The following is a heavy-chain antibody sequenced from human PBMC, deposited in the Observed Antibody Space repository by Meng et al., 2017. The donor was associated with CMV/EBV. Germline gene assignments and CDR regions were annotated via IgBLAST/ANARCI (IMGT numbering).Heavy chain of an antibody. D-gene: IGHD3-3*01. J-gene: IGHJ4*02. CDR2: IYYSGST. V-gene: IGHV4-39*01. CDR1: GGSISSRSYY. Sequence: SETLSLTCTVSGGSISSRSYYWGWIRQPPGKGLEWIGIIYYSGSTYYNTSLKSRVTISVDTSQNQFSLKLSSVTAADTAVYYCARHPVGLRFVEWLLYPDYWGQGTLVTVSS. CDR3: ARHPVGLRFVEWLLYPDY.